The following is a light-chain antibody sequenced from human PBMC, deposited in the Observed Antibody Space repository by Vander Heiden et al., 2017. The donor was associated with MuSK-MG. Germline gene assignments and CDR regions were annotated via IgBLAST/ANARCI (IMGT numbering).Light chain of an antibody. CDR3: QQDNTLPT. J-gene: IGKJ1*01. V-gene: IGKV3-15*01. CDR2: GAS. Sequence: EIVMTQSPATLSVSPGERATLSCRASQSVSSNLAWYQQKPGQAPRLLIYGASNMANGIPARFSGSGSGTEFTLTISSLQSEDFAAYYCQQDNTLPTFGQGTKVEIK. CDR1: QSVSSN.